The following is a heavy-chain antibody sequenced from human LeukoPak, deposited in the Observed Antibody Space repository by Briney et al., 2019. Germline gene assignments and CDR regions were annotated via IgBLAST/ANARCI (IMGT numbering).Heavy chain of an antibody. J-gene: IGHJ4*02. V-gene: IGHV3-21*01. CDR2: ISSSSSYI. Sequence: ETLSLTCTVSGGSISSYYWSWIRQPPGKGLEWVSSISSSSSYIYYADSVKGRFTISRDNAKNSLYLQMNSLRAEDTAVYYCARGPGGYDILTGYYGDYWGQGTLVTVSS. CDR1: GGSISSYY. CDR3: ARGPGGYDILTGYYGDY. D-gene: IGHD3-9*01.